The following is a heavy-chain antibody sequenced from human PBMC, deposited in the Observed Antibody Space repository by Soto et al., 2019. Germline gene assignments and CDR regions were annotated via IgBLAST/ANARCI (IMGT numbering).Heavy chain of an antibody. J-gene: IGHJ6*02. CDR2: IKQDGGEK. D-gene: IGHD6-13*01. V-gene: IGHV3-7*04. Sequence: EVQLVESGGGLVQPGGSLRLSCAASGFTFSSYWMSWVRQAPGKGLEWVANIKQDGGEKYYVDSVKGRFTISRDNAKNSLYLQMNSLRAEDTAVYYCARDRYSSSWYPGGDYYYGMDVWGQGTTVTVSS. CDR1: GFTFSSYW. CDR3: ARDRYSSSWYPGGDYYYGMDV.